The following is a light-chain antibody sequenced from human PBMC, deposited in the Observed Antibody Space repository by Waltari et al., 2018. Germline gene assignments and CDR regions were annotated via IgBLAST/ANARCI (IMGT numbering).Light chain of an antibody. CDR1: SSDVGSYNL. CDR3: CSYAGSSTVV. V-gene: IGLV2-23*01. J-gene: IGLJ2*01. Sequence: QSALTQPASVSGSPGQSITISCPGTSSDVGSYNLFHWYQQHPGKAPKLMIYEGSKRPSGVSNRFSGSKSGNTASLTISGLQAEDEADYYCCSYAGSSTVVFGGGTKLTVL. CDR2: EGS.